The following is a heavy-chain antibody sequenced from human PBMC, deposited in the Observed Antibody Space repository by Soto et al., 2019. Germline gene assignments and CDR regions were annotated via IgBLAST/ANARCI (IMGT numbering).Heavy chain of an antibody. Sequence: GGSLRLSCAASGFTFSSYAMSWVRQAPGKGLEWVSAISGSGGSTYYADSVKGRFTISRDNSKNTLYLQMNSLRAEDTAVYYCAKHLPAADYYYYYMDVWGKGTTVTVSS. V-gene: IGHV3-23*01. CDR2: ISGSGGST. D-gene: IGHD2-2*01. CDR3: AKHLPAADYYYYYMDV. CDR1: GFTFSSYA. J-gene: IGHJ6*03.